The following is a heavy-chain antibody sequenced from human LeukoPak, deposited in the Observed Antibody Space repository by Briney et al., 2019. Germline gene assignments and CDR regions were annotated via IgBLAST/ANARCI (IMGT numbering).Heavy chain of an antibody. J-gene: IGHJ4*02. CDR2: IKQDGSEK. V-gene: IGHV3-7*01. D-gene: IGHD2-15*01. CDR3: SSWSSCSGGTCQFNY. Sequence: PGGSLRLSCAGSGFTFSNSWMSWVRQAPGKGLEWVAHIKQDGSEKYYVDSVKGRFTISRDNAKNSLYLQMDSLRAEDTAVYYCSSWSSCSGGTCQFNYWGQGALATVSS. CDR1: GFTFSNSW.